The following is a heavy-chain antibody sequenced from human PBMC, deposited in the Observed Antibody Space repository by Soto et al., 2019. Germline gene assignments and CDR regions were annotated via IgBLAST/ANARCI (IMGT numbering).Heavy chain of an antibody. V-gene: IGHV4-31*03. D-gene: IGHD3-10*01. CDR2: IYYSGST. CDR3: ARGDMVRGVTQFDY. Sequence: QVQLQESGPGLVKPSQTLSLTCTVSGGSISSGGYYWSWIRQHPGKGLEWIGYIYYSGSTYYNPSLKSRVTISVDTSKNQFSLKLGSVTAADTAVYYCARGDMVRGVTQFDYWGQGTLVTVSS. CDR1: GGSISSGGYY. J-gene: IGHJ4*02.